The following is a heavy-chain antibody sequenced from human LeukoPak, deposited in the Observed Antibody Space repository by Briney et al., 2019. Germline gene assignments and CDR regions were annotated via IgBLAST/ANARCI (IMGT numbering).Heavy chain of an antibody. Sequence: GSSLRLSCAASGVTFSSYGMHWVRQAPGKGLEWVAVISYDGSNKYYADSVRGRFTIPRDNSKNTLYLQMNSLRAEDTAVYYCAKEPGTGAPPEWYIDLWGRGTLVSVSS. CDR1: GVTFSSYG. D-gene: IGHD3/OR15-3a*01. CDR3: AKEPGTGAPPEWYIDL. V-gene: IGHV3-30*18. J-gene: IGHJ2*01. CDR2: ISYDGSNK.